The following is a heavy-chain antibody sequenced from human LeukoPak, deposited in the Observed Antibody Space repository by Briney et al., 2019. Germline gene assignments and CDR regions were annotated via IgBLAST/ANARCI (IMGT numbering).Heavy chain of an antibody. V-gene: IGHV3-66*01. CDR3: ARDRGSSSWYFSLWFDY. D-gene: IGHD6-13*01. Sequence: TGGSLRLSCAASGFTVSSNYMSWVRQAPGKGLEWVSVIYSGGSTYYADSVKGRFTISRDNSKNTLYLQMNSLRAEDTAVYYCARDRGSSSWYFSLWFDYWGQGTLVTASS. J-gene: IGHJ4*02. CDR1: GFTVSSNY. CDR2: IYSGGST.